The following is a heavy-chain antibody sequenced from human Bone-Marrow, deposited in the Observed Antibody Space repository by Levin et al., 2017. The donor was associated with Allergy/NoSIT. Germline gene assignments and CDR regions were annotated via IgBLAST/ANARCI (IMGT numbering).Heavy chain of an antibody. J-gene: IGHJ2*01. CDR1: GFIFSDFA. V-gene: IGHV3-23*01. CDR3: AKDLRRSGSSYWEFDL. Sequence: PGGSLRLSCAASGFIFSDFAMSWVRQAPGKGLEWVSAINGNGGTTYYADSVQGRFVISRDNSRNTLDLQMNSLSAEDTAVYYCAKDLRRSGSSYWEFDLWGRGTLVTVSS. D-gene: IGHD6-19*01. CDR2: INGNGGTT.